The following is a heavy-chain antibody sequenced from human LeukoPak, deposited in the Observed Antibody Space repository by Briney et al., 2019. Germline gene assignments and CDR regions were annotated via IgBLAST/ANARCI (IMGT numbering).Heavy chain of an antibody. V-gene: IGHV1-24*01. D-gene: IGHD6-6*01. J-gene: IGHJ4*02. CDR3: ATGTRSYASAAYDS. Sequence: ASVKVSCKVSGYTLTELSMHWVRQAPGKGLEWMGGFDPEDGETIYAQKVQGRVTMTEDTSTDTAYMELSSLRSEDTAVYSCATGTRSYASAAYDSWDQGTLVTVSS. CDR2: FDPEDGET. CDR1: GYTLTELS.